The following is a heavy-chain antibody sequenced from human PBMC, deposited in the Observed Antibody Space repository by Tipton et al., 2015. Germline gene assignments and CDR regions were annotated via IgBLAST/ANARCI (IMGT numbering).Heavy chain of an antibody. V-gene: IGHV4-39*01. CDR3: ATGQVAGWLDP. CDR2: IYYSGTT. J-gene: IGHJ5*02. D-gene: IGHD5-12*01. Sequence: TLSLTCTVSGGSISTSTYYWGWIRQPPGMGLEWIGSIYYSGTTYYNPSLKSRVIMSVDKSKNQFSLRLSSMTAADTAVYYCATGQVAGWLDPWGQGTLVTVSS. CDR1: GGSISTSTYY.